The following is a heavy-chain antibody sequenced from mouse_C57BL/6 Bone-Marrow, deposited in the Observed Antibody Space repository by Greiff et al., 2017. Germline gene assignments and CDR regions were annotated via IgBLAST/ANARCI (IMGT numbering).Heavy chain of an antibody. J-gene: IGHJ3*01. Sequence: EVMLVESGGGLVQPKGSLKLSCAASGFSFNTYAMNWVRQAPGKGLEWVARIRSKSNNYATYYADSVKDRFTISRDDSESMLYLQMNNLKTEDTAMYYGVRGGWLPPFAYWGQGTLVTVSA. D-gene: IGHD2-3*01. CDR1: GFSFNTYA. CDR3: VRGGWLPPFAY. CDR2: IRSKSNNYAT. V-gene: IGHV10-1*01.